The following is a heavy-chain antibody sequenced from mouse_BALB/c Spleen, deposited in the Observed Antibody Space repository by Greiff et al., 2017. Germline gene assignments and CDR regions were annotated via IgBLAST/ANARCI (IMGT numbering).Heavy chain of an antibody. Sequence: VQLVESGPGLVAPSQSLSITCTVSGFSLTSYDISWIRQPPGKGLEWLGVIWTGGGTNYNSAFMSRLSISKDNSKSQVFLKMNSLQTDDTAIYYCVRDDGNAMDYWGQGTSVTVSS. CDR3: VRDDGNAMDY. CDR2: IWTGGGT. CDR1: GFSLTSYD. J-gene: IGHJ4*01. V-gene: IGHV2-9-2*01. D-gene: IGHD2-1*01.